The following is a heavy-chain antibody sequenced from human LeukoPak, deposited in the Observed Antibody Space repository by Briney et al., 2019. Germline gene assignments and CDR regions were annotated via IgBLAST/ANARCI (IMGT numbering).Heavy chain of an antibody. Sequence: GGSLRLSCAASGFTFSSTWMHWVRQAPGQGLVWFSRINSDGRSTTYADYVKGRFTISRDNAKNNLDLQMIRLETTATSVYSCARDQLYCSGGICYFDYWGQGTLVTVSS. CDR3: ARDQLYCSGGICYFDY. CDR2: INSDGRST. CDR1: GFTFSSTW. J-gene: IGHJ4*02. D-gene: IGHD2-15*01. V-gene: IGHV3-74*03.